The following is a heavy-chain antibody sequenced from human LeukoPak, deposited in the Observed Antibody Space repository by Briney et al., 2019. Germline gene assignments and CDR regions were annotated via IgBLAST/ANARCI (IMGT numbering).Heavy chain of an antibody. CDR2: IYYSGTT. J-gene: IGHJ3*02. CDR1: GGSISSYY. V-gene: IGHV4-59*01. Sequence: SETLSLTCTVSGGSISSYYWSWLRQSPGKGLEWIGYIYYSGTTNYNPSLKSRVTTSVDTSKNQFSLKLSSVTAADTAVYYCARGGWKAFDIWGQGTMVTVSS. D-gene: IGHD6-19*01. CDR3: ARGGWKAFDI.